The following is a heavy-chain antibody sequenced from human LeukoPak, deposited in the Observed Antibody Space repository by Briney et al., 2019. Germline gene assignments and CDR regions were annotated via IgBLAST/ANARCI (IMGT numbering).Heavy chain of an antibody. D-gene: IGHD3-22*01. CDR2: IWYDGSNK. V-gene: IGHV3-33*01. CDR1: GFTFSSYG. CDR3: ARADYYDSSGYYDY. Sequence: PGGSLRLSCAASGFTFSSYGMHWVRQAPGKGLEWVAVIWYDGSNKYYADSVKGRFTISRDNSKNTLYLQMNSLRAEDTAVYYCARADYYDSSGYYDYWGRGTLVTVSS. J-gene: IGHJ4*02.